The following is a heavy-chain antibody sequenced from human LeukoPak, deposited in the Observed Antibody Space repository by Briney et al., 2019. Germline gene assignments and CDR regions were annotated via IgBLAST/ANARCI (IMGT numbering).Heavy chain of an antibody. CDR3: ARDEDSRGYCSGGSCSWFDP. Sequence: SVKVSCKASGGTFSSYAIRWVRQAPGQGLEWMGRIIPILGIANYAQKFQGRVTIPADKSTSTAYMELSSLRSEDTAVYYCARDEDSRGYCSGGSCSWFDPWGQGTLVTVSS. CDR2: IIPILGIA. J-gene: IGHJ5*02. D-gene: IGHD2-15*01. CDR1: GGTFSSYA. V-gene: IGHV1-69*04.